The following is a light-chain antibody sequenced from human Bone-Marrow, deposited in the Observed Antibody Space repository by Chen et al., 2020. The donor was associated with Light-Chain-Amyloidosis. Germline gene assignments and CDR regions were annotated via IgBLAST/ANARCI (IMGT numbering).Light chain of an antibody. J-gene: IGKJ4*01. CDR3: QQYGTSPLT. CDR2: GSS. Sequence: EIVLTQSPGTLSLSPGEGANLSCRASQTISSNYLTWYQQKVGQAPRLLIYGSSSRSTGIPDRFSGSGSGTDFSLTINILEPEDFAMYYCQQYGTSPLTFGGGTKVELK. CDR1: QTISSNY. V-gene: IGKV3-20*01.